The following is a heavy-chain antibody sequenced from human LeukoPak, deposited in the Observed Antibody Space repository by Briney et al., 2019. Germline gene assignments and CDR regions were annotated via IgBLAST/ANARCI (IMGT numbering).Heavy chain of an antibody. Sequence: ASVKVSCKASGYSFTSHAIHWVRQAPGQSLEWMGWINPGNGNRKYLQKIQGRVTISSDTSASTAYMELSSLRSEDTAVYYCARDRSSSYFIDYWGQGTLVTVSS. CDR2: INPGNGNR. J-gene: IGHJ4*02. CDR1: GYSFTSHA. D-gene: IGHD6-13*01. V-gene: IGHV1-3*01. CDR3: ARDRSSSYFIDY.